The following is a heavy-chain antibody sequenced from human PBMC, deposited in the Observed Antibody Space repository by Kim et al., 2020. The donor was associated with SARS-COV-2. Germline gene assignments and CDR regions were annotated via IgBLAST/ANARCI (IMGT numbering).Heavy chain of an antibody. CDR1: GFTFSSYS. CDR3: ARDDYADYYYGLDV. J-gene: IGHJ6*02. D-gene: IGHD4-17*01. V-gene: IGHV3-48*02. CDR2: ITGSSSSI. Sequence: GGSLRLSCAASGFTFSSYSMNWVRQAPGKGLEWVAYITGSSSSILYADSVKGRFTISRDNAKNSLYLQMNSLRDEDAAVYYCARDDYADYYYGLDVWGQ.